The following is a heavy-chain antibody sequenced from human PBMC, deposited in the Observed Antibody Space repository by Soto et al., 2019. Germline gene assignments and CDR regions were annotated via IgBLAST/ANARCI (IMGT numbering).Heavy chain of an antibody. V-gene: IGHV3-30-3*01. Sequence: PRLSCAASGFTFNIYALHWVRQAPGKGLEWVAVISFDGTKKYYSDSVKGRFTISRDNLKNTLYLQMNNLRVEDAALYVCAREDDYGYRYIIYCFDVWGQVTTFTTSS. CDR3: AREDDYGYRYIIYCFDV. J-gene: IGHJ6*01. CDR1: GFTFNIYA. D-gene: IGHD4-17*01. CDR2: ISFDGTKK.